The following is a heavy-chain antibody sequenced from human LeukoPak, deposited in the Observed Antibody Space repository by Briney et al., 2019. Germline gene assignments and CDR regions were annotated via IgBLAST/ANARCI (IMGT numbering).Heavy chain of an antibody. J-gene: IGHJ4*02. V-gene: IGHV3-30*18. Sequence: PGGSLRLSCAASGFTFSSYGMHWVRQAPGKGLEWVAVISYDGSNKYYADSVKGRFTISRDNSKNTLYLQMNSLRAEDTAVYYCAKDDRSGIGIGFDYWGQGTLVTVSS. CDR1: GFTFSSYG. CDR2: ISYDGSNK. D-gene: IGHD3-10*01. CDR3: AKDDRSGIGIGFDY.